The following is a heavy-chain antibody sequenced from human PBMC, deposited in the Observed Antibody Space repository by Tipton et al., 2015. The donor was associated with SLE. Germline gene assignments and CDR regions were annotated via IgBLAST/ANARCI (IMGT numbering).Heavy chain of an antibody. Sequence: QSGAEVKRPGASVKVSCKASGYTFTSYGISWVRQAPGQGLEWMGWISAYNGNTNYAQKLQGRVTMTTDASTSTAYMELRSLRSDDTAVYYCARDIAVAGEGAFDIWGQGTMVTVSS. CDR1: GYTFTSYG. D-gene: IGHD6-19*01. CDR2: ISAYNGNT. J-gene: IGHJ3*02. V-gene: IGHV1-18*01. CDR3: ARDIAVAGEGAFDI.